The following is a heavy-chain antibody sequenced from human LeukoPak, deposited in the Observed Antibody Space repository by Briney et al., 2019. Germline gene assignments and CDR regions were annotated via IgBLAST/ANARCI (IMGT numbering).Heavy chain of an antibody. Sequence: PGGSLRLSCAASGFTFSSYAMSWVRQAPGKGLEWVSAISGSGGSTYYADSVKGRFTISRDNSKNTLYLQMNSLRAEDTAVYYCAKPRPPSWELLGYFDYWGQGTLVTASS. CDR1: GFTFSSYA. CDR3: AKPRPPSWELLGYFDY. D-gene: IGHD1-26*01. V-gene: IGHV3-23*01. CDR2: ISGSGGST. J-gene: IGHJ4*02.